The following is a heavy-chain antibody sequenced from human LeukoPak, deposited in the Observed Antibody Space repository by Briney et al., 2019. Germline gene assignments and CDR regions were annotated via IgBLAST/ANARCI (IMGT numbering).Heavy chain of an antibody. D-gene: IGHD1-26*01. CDR2: IYYSGST. Sequence: SETLSLTCTVSGGSISSSSYYWGWIRQPPGRGLEWIGSIYYSGSTYYNPSLKSRVTISVDTSKNQFSLKLSSVTAADTAVYYCAPRSSSGSYYYWGQGTLVTVSS. CDR1: GGSISSSSYY. J-gene: IGHJ4*02. V-gene: IGHV4-39*01. CDR3: APRSSSGSYYY.